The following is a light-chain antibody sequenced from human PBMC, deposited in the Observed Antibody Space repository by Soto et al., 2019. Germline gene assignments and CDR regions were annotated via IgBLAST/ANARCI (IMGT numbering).Light chain of an antibody. V-gene: IGKV1-9*01. Sequence: DIQLTQSPSFLSASVGDRVTITCRTSQGISSYLAWYQQKPGKAPKLLIYAASTLQSGVPSRFSGSVSGTEFTLTISSLQPEDFATYYCQHLKSYPQTFGGGTKVEIK. CDR2: AAS. CDR3: QHLKSYPQT. J-gene: IGKJ4*01. CDR1: QGISSY.